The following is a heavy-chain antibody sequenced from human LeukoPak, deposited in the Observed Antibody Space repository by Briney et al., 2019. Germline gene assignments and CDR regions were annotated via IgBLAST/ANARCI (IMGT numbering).Heavy chain of an antibody. CDR2: INPSGGST. Sequence: GASVKVSCKASGYTFTSYYMHWVRQAPGQGLEWMGIINPSGGSTSYAQKFQGRVTMTRDTSTSTVYMELSSLRSEDTAVYYCARGGGGRTHLTGYYNVMYYFDYWGQGTLVTVSS. CDR3: ARGGGGRTHLTGYYNVMYYFDY. J-gene: IGHJ4*02. D-gene: IGHD3-9*01. V-gene: IGHV1-46*01. CDR1: GYTFTSYY.